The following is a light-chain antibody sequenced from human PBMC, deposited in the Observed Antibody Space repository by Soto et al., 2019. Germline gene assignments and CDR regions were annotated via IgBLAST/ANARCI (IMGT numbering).Light chain of an antibody. CDR2: AAS. Sequence: DIQLTQSPSFLSASVGDRVTITCRASQGISSYLAWYQQKPGKAPKLLIYAASTLQSGVPSRFSGSGSGTEFTLTISSLQPEDFATYYCQQYYSYPLTVGGGTKGDI. V-gene: IGKV1-9*01. J-gene: IGKJ4*01. CDR1: QGISSY. CDR3: QQYYSYPLT.